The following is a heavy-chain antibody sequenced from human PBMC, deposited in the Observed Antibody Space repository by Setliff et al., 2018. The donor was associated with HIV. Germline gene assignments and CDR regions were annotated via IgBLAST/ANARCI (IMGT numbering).Heavy chain of an antibody. Sequence: GGSLRLSCADSGFTFGTYWMHWVRQAPGKGLVWVSLISHEGTTTNYADSGKGRFTISRDNAKDTLYLQMTSVRAEDSGVYYCVRDSDYNNRHDAFDIWGRGTMVTVSS. CDR1: GFTFGTYW. J-gene: IGHJ3*02. V-gene: IGHV3-74*01. D-gene: IGHD4-4*01. CDR3: VRDSDYNNRHDAFDI. CDR2: ISHEGTTT.